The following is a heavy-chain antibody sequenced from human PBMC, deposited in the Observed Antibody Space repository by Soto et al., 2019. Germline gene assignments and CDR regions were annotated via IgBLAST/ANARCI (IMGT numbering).Heavy chain of an antibody. V-gene: IGHV4-39*01. J-gene: IGHJ5*02. CDR1: GGSFGSSAYY. CDR2: INSSGST. Sequence: SETLSLTCTVSGGSFGSSAYYWGWIRRAPGKGLEWIGSINSSGSTFSNPSLKSRVTLSVDTSKNQFSLKLTSVTAADTALYYCSRRAPEGFDPWGQGTMVTV. CDR3: SRRAPEGFDP.